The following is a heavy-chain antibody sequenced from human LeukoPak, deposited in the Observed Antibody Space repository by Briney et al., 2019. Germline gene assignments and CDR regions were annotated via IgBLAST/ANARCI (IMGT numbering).Heavy chain of an antibody. Sequence: GGSLRLSCAASGFALSTYWIHWVRQAPAGGLMWVSRINSDGSTTNYADSVKGRFTISRDNAKNTVYLQMSSLRAEDTAVYYCARDFDYGGGLWGQGALVTVSS. CDR3: ARDFDYGGGL. D-gene: IGHD4-23*01. CDR2: INSDGSTT. CDR1: GFALSTYW. J-gene: IGHJ4*01. V-gene: IGHV3-74*01.